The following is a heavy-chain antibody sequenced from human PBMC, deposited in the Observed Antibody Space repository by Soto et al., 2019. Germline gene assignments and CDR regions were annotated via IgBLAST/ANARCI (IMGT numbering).Heavy chain of an antibody. CDR2: ISYDGSNK. V-gene: IGHV3-30*18. J-gene: IGHJ6*02. Sequence: QVQLVESGGGVMQPGRSQRLSCAASGFTFSSYGMHWVRQAPGKGLERVTVISYDGSNKYYADSVKGRFTISRDNSKNTLYLQMNSLRAEDTAVYYCAKVHSSGWSAYYYYGMDVWGQGTTVTVYS. D-gene: IGHD6-19*01. CDR1: GFTFSSYG. CDR3: AKVHSSGWSAYYYYGMDV.